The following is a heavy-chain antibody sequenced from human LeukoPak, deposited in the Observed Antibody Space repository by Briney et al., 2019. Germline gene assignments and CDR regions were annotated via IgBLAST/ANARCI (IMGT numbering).Heavy chain of an antibody. CDR1: GFTFSSYG. CDR3: ARGNGHSGYDMYFDC. J-gene: IGHJ4*02. V-gene: IGHV3-33*08. D-gene: IGHD5-12*01. CDR2: IWYDGSKK. Sequence: QPGGSLRLSCAASGFTFSSYGMHWVRQAPGKGLEWVAVIWYDGSKKSYVDSVKGRFTVSRDNSKNTLYLQMNSLRAEDTAVYYCARGNGHSGYDMYFDCWGQGTLVTVSS.